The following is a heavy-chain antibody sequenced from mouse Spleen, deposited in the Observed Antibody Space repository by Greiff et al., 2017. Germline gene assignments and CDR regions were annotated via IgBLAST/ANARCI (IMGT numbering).Heavy chain of an antibody. CDR2: INPYNGDT. J-gene: IGHJ3*01. V-gene: IGHV1-20*01. CDR3: ARGGYYDYDWAY. CDR1: GYSFTGYF. Sequence: DVKLVESGPELVKPGDSVKISCKASGYSFTGYFMNWVMQSHGKSLEWIGRINPYNGDTFYNQKFKGKATLTVDKSSSTAHMELRSLTSEDSAVYYCARGGYYDYDWAYWGQGTLVTVSA. D-gene: IGHD2-4*01.